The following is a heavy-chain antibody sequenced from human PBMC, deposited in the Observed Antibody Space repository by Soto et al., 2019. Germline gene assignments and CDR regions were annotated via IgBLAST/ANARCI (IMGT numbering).Heavy chain of an antibody. V-gene: IGHV4-30-4*02. J-gene: IGHJ4*02. D-gene: IGHD4-4*01. Sequence: SETLSLTCTVSGVSISSGDYYWSWIRQPPGKGLEWIGYIYYSGSTYYNPSLKSRVTISVDTSKNQFSLRLNSVTAADTAVYYCARGPDRSKVGYWGQRTQVTVSS. CDR3: ARGPDRSKVGY. CDR2: IYYSGST. CDR1: GVSISSGDYY.